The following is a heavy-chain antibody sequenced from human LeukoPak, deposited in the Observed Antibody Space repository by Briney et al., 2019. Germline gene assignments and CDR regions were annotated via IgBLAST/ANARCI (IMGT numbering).Heavy chain of an antibody. CDR3: ARGAIEFGELLLHYYYYMDV. J-gene: IGHJ6*03. CDR1: GGSISSGSYY. V-gene: IGHV4-61*02. Sequence: KSSETLSLTCTVSGGSISSGSYYWSWIRQPAGKGLEWIGRIYTSGSTNYNPSLKSRVTISVDTSKNQFSLKLSSVTAADTAVYYCARGAIEFGELLLHYYYYMDVWGKGTTVTISS. CDR2: IYTSGST. D-gene: IGHD3-10*01.